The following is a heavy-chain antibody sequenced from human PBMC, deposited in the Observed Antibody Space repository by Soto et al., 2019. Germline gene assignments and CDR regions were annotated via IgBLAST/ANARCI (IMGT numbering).Heavy chain of an antibody. D-gene: IGHD5-12*01. CDR1: GYTFTSYA. CDR3: AISYRMVLWFDP. CDR2: INAGNGNT. V-gene: IGHV1-3*01. Sequence: QVQLVQSGAEVKKPGASVKVSCKASGYTFTSYAMHWVRQAPGQRLEWMGWINAGNGNTKYSQKFQGRVTITRDTSASTAYMELSSLRSEDTAVYYCAISYRMVLWFDPWGQGTLVTVSS. J-gene: IGHJ5*02.